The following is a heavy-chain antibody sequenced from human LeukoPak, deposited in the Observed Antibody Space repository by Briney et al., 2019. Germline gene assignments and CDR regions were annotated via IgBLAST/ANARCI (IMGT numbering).Heavy chain of an antibody. V-gene: IGHV3-30*02. D-gene: IGHD3-22*01. CDR2: IRYDGSNK. J-gene: IGHJ1*01. CDR1: GFTFSSYG. CDR3: AKGLNGGYYYDKGGLN. Sequence: GGSLRLSCAASGFTFSSYGMHWVRQAPGKGLEWVAFIRYDGSNKYYADSVKGRFTISRDNSKNTLYLQMNSLRAEDTAVYYCAKGLNGGYYYDKGGLNWGQGALVTVSS.